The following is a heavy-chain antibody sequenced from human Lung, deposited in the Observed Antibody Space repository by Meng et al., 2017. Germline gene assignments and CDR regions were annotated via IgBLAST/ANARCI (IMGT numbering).Heavy chain of an antibody. D-gene: IGHD6-6*01. CDR2: ISAYNGNT. CDR3: AASTSIAGSPFDY. Sequence: HVRPVPSGARVKKPGAAVKVSCKASGYTFTSYGISWVRQAPGQGLEWMGWISAYNGNTNYAQKLQGRVTMTTDTSTSTAYMELRSLRSDDTAVYYCAASTSIAGSPFDYWGQGTLVTVSS. CDR1: GYTFTSYG. V-gene: IGHV1-18*01. J-gene: IGHJ4*02.